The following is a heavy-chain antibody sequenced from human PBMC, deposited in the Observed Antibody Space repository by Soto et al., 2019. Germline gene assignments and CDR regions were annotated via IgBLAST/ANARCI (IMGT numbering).Heavy chain of an antibody. V-gene: IGHV1-3*01. J-gene: IGHJ4*02. D-gene: IGHD5-12*01. Sequence: ASVKVSCKASGYNFINYAMHWVRQAPGQRPEWMGWINPDNGDTKYSLKFHGRVTITRDSSASTAYMEVTSLTSENTAVYYCARGRGYNAYRSVANFDFWGQGTLVTVSS. CDR2: INPDNGDT. CDR1: GYNFINYA. CDR3: ARGRGYNAYRSVANFDF.